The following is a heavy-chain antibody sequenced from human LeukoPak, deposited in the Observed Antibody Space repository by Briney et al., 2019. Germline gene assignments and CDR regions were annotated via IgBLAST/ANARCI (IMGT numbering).Heavy chain of an antibody. V-gene: IGHV3-33*01. D-gene: IGHD6-6*01. CDR1: GFTFSSYG. CDR3: ARESVEYTYFDY. Sequence: PGGSLRLSCAASGFTFSSYGMHWVRQAPGKGLEWVAVIWYDGSNKYYADSVKGRFTISRDNSKNTLYLQMNSLRAEDTAVYYCARESVEYTYFDYWGQGTLVTVSS. J-gene: IGHJ4*02. CDR2: IWYDGSNK.